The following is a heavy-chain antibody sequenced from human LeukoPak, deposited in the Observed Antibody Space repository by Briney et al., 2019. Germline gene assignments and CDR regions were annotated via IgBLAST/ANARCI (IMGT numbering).Heavy chain of an antibody. CDR3: ARDERSIQFNY. J-gene: IGHJ4*02. V-gene: IGHV3-23*01. CDR2: IVGSGVTT. D-gene: IGHD2-21*01. Sequence: GGSLRLSCEASGFTFTTYSMTWVRQAPGKGLEWVSGIVGSGVTTYYADSVKGRSTISRDNSKSTLYLQLNSLRAEDTAIYYCARDERSIQFNYWGQGTLVTVSS. CDR1: GFTFTTYS.